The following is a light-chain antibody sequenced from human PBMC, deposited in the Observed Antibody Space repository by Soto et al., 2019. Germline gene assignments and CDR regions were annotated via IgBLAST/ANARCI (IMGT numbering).Light chain of an antibody. CDR2: GAS. Sequence: VLTQSPGTLSLSPGERATLSCRASQSVSSNLAWYQQKPGQAPRLLIYGASTRATGIPARFSGSGSGTEFTLTISSLQSEDFAVYYCQQYNNWPLLTFGQGTRLEI. CDR3: QQYNNWPLLT. J-gene: IGKJ5*01. V-gene: IGKV3-15*01. CDR1: QSVSSN.